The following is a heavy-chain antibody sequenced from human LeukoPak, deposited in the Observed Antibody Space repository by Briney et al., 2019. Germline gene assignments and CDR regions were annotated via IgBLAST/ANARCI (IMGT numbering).Heavy chain of an antibody. CDR3: AGSVSIAVAGIGVDY. Sequence: ASVKVSCKASGYTFTGYYMHWVRQAPGQGLEWMGWINPNSGGTNYAQKFQGRVTMTRDTSISTAYMELSRLRSDDTAVYYCAGSVSIAVAGIGVDYWGQGTLVTVSS. CDR2: INPNSGGT. CDR1: GYTFTGYY. J-gene: IGHJ4*02. D-gene: IGHD6-19*01. V-gene: IGHV1-2*02.